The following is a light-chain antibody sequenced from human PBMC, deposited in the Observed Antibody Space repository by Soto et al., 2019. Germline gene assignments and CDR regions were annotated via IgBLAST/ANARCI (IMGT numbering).Light chain of an antibody. J-gene: IGLJ1*01. CDR1: SSDVGAYNY. Sequence: ALTQPASVSGSPGQSITISCTGTSSDVGAYNYVSWYQHHPGKAPKLMIYDVNNRPSGVSNRFSGSKSGSTASLTISGLQAEDEADYYCSSYTSSSTLYVFGTGTKVTVL. V-gene: IGLV2-14*03. CDR2: DVN. CDR3: SSYTSSSTLYV.